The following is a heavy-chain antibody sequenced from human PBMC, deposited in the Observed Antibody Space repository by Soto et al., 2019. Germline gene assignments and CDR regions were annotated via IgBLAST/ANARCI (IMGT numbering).Heavy chain of an antibody. CDR2: ISSSSSTI. D-gene: IGHD5-12*01. CDR3: ARDIGSGYAFFGY. CDR1: GFTFSSYS. Sequence: EVQLVESGGGLVQPGGSLRLSCAASGFTFSSYSMNWVRQAPGKGLEWVSYISSSSSTIYYADSVKGRFTISRNNAKNSLYVKMNSLRAEDTAVYYCARDIGSGYAFFGYWGQGTLVTVSS. V-gene: IGHV3-48*01. J-gene: IGHJ4*02.